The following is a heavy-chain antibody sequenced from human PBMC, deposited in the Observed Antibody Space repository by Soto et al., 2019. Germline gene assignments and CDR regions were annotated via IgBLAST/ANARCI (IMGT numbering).Heavy chain of an antibody. Sequence: QVQLVESGGGLVKPGGSLRLSCAASGFTFSDYYMSWMRQAPGKGLEWVSYMSRSGSTIYHADSVKGRFTISRDNAKNSLYLQMNSLRAEDTAVYYCARDVSSSTCPLFDYWGQGTLVTVSS. V-gene: IGHV3-11*01. CDR1: GFTFSDYY. D-gene: IGHD2-2*01. CDR3: ARDVSSSTCPLFDY. CDR2: MSRSGSTI. J-gene: IGHJ4*02.